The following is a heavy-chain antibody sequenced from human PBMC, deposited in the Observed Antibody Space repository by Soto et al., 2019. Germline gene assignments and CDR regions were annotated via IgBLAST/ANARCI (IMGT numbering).Heavy chain of an antibody. CDR1: GFTFSSYA. Sequence: GGSLRLSCAASGFTFSSYAMHWVRQAPGKGLEWVAVISYDGSNKYYADSVKGRFTISRDNSKNTLYLQMNSLRAEDTAVYYCARVWTGTATRSFLLRAIWFDPWGQGTLVTVSS. CDR2: ISYDGSNK. J-gene: IGHJ5*02. V-gene: IGHV3-30-3*01. D-gene: IGHD1-1*01. CDR3: ARVWTGTATRSFLLRAIWFDP.